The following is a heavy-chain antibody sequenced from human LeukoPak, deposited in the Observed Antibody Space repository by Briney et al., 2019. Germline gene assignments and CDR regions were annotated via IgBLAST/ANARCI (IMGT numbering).Heavy chain of an antibody. CDR1: GGSFSGYY. CDR2: INHSGST. D-gene: IGHD3-9*01. Sequence: SETLSLTCAVYGGSFSGYYWSWIRQPPGKGLEWIGEINHSGSTNYNPSLKSRVTISVDTSKNQFSLKLSSVTAADTAVYYCARGATYYDILTGYYYRYSYFDYWGQGTLATVSS. CDR3: ARGATYYDILTGYYYRYSYFDY. V-gene: IGHV4-34*01. J-gene: IGHJ4*02.